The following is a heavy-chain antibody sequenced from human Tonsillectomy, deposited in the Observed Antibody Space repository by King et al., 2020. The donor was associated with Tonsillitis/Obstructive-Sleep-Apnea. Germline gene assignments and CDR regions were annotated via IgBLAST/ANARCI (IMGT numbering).Heavy chain of an antibody. D-gene: IGHD6-13*01. V-gene: IGHV3-30*18. CDR2: ISYDGSNK. CDR3: AKEKLGSDAFDI. J-gene: IGHJ3*02. Sequence: QLVQSGGGVVQPGRSLRLSCAASGFSFSTYGMHWVRQAPGKGLEWVAVISYDGSNKYYADSLKGRFTISRDNSKNTLYLQMNSLRAEDTAVYYCAKEKLGSDAFDIWGRGTMVTVSS. CDR1: GFSFSTYG.